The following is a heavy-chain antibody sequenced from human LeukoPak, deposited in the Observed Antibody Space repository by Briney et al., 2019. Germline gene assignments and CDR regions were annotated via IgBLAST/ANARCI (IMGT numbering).Heavy chain of an antibody. J-gene: IGHJ4*02. CDR2: IRYDGSNK. CDR1: GFTFSSYG. D-gene: IGHD2-8*02. Sequence: GGSLRLSCAASGFTFSSYGMHWVCQAPGKGLEWVAFIRYDGSNKYYADSVKGRFTISRDNSKNTLYLQMNSLRAEDTAVYYCAKVGPWSQHQSYYFDYWGQGTLVTVSS. CDR3: AKVGPWSQHQSYYFDY. V-gene: IGHV3-30*02.